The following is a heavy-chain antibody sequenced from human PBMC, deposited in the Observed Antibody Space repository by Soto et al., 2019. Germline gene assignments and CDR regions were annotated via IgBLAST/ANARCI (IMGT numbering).Heavy chain of an antibody. J-gene: IGHJ4*02. CDR1: GFTFISYG. D-gene: IGHD1-26*01. V-gene: IGHV3-30*18. Sequence: SGGSLRLSCGRSGFTFISYGIHWVRQAPAKGLEWVALISYDGGNEKYTESVKDRFTISRDDSHNVAYLQMSSLRTEDTAMYYCAKDRYSGTYPTDFDYWGQGSLVTVSS. CDR2: ISYDGGNE. CDR3: AKDRYSGTYPTDFDY.